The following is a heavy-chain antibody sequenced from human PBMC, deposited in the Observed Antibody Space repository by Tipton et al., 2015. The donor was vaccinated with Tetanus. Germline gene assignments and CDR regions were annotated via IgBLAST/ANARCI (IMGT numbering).Heavy chain of an antibody. CDR2: IYPGDSDT. D-gene: IGHD2/OR15-2a*01. V-gene: IGHV5-51*01. J-gene: IGHJ5*02. Sequence: QLVQSGAEVRKPGESLKISCKGSGYSFNNFWIGWVRQKPGKGLEWMGIIYPGDSDTRYSPSFQGHVTISADRFNSTAYLQWSSRKASDTAMYYCARHRAGTFASWFDPWGQGTLVTVSS. CDR3: ARHRAGTFASWFDP. CDR1: GYSFNNFW.